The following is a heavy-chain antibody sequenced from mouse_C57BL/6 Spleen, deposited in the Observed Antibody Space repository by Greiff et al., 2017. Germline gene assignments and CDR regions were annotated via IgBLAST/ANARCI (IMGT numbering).Heavy chain of an antibody. Sequence: DVKLVESGGGLVKPGGSLKLSCAASGFTFSDYGMHWVRQAPEKGLEWVAYISSGSSTIYYADTVKGRFTISRDNAKNTLFLQMTSLRSEDTAMYYCARDYDYDEGYYFDYWGQGTTLTVSS. CDR1: GFTFSDYG. D-gene: IGHD2-4*01. V-gene: IGHV5-17*01. J-gene: IGHJ2*01. CDR3: ARDYDYDEGYYFDY. CDR2: ISSGSSTI.